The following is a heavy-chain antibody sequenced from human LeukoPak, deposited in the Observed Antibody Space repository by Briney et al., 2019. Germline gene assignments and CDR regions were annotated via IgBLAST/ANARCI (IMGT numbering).Heavy chain of an antibody. CDR2: IKPKSGAT. V-gene: IGHV1-2*02. CDR3: ARVREWEEISGAIPDYFDY. CDR1: GYTFTGHF. J-gene: IGHJ4*02. Sequence: ASVKVSCKASGYTFTGHFMDWVRQAPEQGLEWMGRIKPKSGATAYAQKFQGRVTMTRDTAINTAYLELSSLTSDDTAVYYCARVREWEEISGAIPDYFDYWGQGTLITVSS. D-gene: IGHD3-3*01.